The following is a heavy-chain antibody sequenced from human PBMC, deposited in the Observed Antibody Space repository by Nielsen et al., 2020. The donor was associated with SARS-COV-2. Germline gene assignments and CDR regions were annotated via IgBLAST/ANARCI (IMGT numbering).Heavy chain of an antibody. V-gene: IGHV1-18*01. CDR1: GYTFTSYG. CDR3: ARSYCGRDCFKYNWYFDL. Sequence: ASVKVSCKASGYTFTSYGISWVRQAPGQGLEWMGWISAYNGNTNYAQKLQGRVTMTTDTSTSTAYMELRSLRSDDTAVYYCARSYCGRDCFKYNWYFDLWGRGTLVTVSS. CDR2: ISAYNGNT. D-gene: IGHD2-21*02. J-gene: IGHJ2*01.